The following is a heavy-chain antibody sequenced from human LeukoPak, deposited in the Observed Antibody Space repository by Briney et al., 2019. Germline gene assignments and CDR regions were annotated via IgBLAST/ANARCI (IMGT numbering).Heavy chain of an antibody. Sequence: SQTLSLTCAISGDSVSSNSAAWNWIRQSPSRGLEWLGRTYYRSKWYNDYAVSVKSRITINPDTSKNQFSLQLNSVTPEDTAVYYCARSIRPLIAARRGLDYYYYMDVWGKGTTVTVSS. D-gene: IGHD6-6*01. CDR1: GDSVSSNSAA. V-gene: IGHV6-1*01. J-gene: IGHJ6*03. CDR2: TYYRSKWYN. CDR3: ARSIRPLIAARRGLDYYYYMDV.